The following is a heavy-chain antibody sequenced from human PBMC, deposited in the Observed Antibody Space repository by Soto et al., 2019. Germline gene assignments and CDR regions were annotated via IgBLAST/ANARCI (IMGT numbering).Heavy chain of an antibody. CDR3: ARERYCGSTSCYRRYYYYYGMDV. J-gene: IGHJ6*02. Sequence: QVQLVESGGGVVQPGRSLRLSCAASGFTFSSYAMHWVRQAPGKGLEWVAVISYDGNNKYYADSVKGRFTISRDNSKNKLYLQMNSLRAEDTAVYYCARERYCGSTSCYRRYYYYYGMDVWGQGTTVTVSS. D-gene: IGHD2-2*01. CDR2: ISYDGNNK. V-gene: IGHV3-30-3*01. CDR1: GFTFSSYA.